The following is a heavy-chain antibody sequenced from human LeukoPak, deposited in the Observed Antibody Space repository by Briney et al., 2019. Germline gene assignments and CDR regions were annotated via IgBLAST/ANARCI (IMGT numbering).Heavy chain of an antibody. CDR2: INPNSGGT. CDR3: SSTSSTSYYYYYMDV. J-gene: IGHJ6*03. Sequence: ASVKVSCKASGYTFTGYYMHWVRQAPGQGLEWMGWINPNSGGTNYAQKFQGRVTMTRDTSISTAYMELSRLRSDDTDVYYCSSTSSTSYYYYYMDVWGKGTTVTVSS. D-gene: IGHD2-2*01. V-gene: IGHV1-2*02. CDR1: GYTFTGYY.